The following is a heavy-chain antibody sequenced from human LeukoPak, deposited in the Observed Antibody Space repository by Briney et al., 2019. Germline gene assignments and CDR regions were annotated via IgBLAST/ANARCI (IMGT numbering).Heavy chain of an antibody. D-gene: IGHD3-10*01. CDR1: GFTFNSYW. Sequence: GGSLTLSCAAYGFTFNSYWMLWDRQAPGKELVWVSRSNSEGSSTRYADSVKGRFAISRDNAKNTLYLQMNSLRAEDTAVYYCARYGHYYGSFDIWGQGTVVTVSS. CDR2: SNSEGSST. CDR3: ARYGHYYGSFDI. V-gene: IGHV3-74*01. J-gene: IGHJ3*02.